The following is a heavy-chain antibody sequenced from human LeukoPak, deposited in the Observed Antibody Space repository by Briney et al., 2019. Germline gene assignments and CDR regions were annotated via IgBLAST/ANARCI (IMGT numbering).Heavy chain of an antibody. D-gene: IGHD6-19*01. Sequence: SETLSLTCTVSGGSISSYYWSWIRQPPGKGLEWIGYIYYSGSTNYNPSLKSRVTISVDTSKNQFSLKLSSVTAADTAVYYCARVEIAVAGTDWFDPWGQGTLVTVSS. CDR1: GGSISSYY. CDR3: ARVEIAVAGTDWFDP. CDR2: IYYSGST. V-gene: IGHV4-59*08. J-gene: IGHJ5*02.